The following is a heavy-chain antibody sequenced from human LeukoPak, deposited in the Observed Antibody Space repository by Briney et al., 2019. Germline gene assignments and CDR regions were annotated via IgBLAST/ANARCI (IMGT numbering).Heavy chain of an antibody. CDR1: GDSIAATSYY. D-gene: IGHD3-16*01. Sequence: SETLSLTCSVSGDSIAATSYYWAWIRQPPGKGLEWIGSIYYGGNINYDPSLQSRVTISIDTSKNQFSLSLTSVTAADTAVYYCARYDSRGSASTRFDYWGQGILVTISS. CDR3: ARYDSRGSASTRFDY. V-gene: IGHV4-39*01. CDR2: IYYGGNI. J-gene: IGHJ4*02.